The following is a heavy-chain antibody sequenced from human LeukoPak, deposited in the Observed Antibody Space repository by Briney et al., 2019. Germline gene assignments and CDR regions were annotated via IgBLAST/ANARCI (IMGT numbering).Heavy chain of an antibody. Sequence: GGSLRLSCAASGFTFSSYGIHRVRQAPDKGLEWVAVVSSDGSNKYYADSVKGRFTISRDTSKNTLYLQMNSLGAEDTAVYYCARGYSSSWLGYFDYWGQGTLVTVSS. CDR1: GFTFSSYG. CDR2: VSSDGSNK. J-gene: IGHJ4*02. V-gene: IGHV3-30*03. D-gene: IGHD6-13*01. CDR3: ARGYSSSWLGYFDY.